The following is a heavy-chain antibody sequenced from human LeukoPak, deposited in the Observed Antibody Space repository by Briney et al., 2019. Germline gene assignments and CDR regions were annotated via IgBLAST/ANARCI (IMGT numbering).Heavy chain of an antibody. CDR1: GYTFTSYY. D-gene: IGHD1-26*01. CDR3: ARVGARNTFDY. Sequence: ASVKVSCKASGYTFTSYYMHWVRQAPGQGLEWMGGIIPIFGTANYAQKFQGRVTITADESTSTAYMELSSLRSEDTAVYYCARVGARNTFDYWGQGTLVTVSS. J-gene: IGHJ4*02. CDR2: IIPIFGTA. V-gene: IGHV1-69*13.